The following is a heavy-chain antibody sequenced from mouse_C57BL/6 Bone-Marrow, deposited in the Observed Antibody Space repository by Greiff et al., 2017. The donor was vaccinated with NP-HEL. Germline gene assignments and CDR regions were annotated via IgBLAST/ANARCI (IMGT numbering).Heavy chain of an antibody. V-gene: IGHV5-17*01. CDR2: ISSGSSTI. D-gene: IGHD4-1*01. CDR1: GFTFSDYG. CDR3: ARGGLTGRGGFAY. Sequence: EVQLVESGGGLVKPGGSLKLSCAASGFTFSDYGMHWVRQAPEKGLEWVAYISSGSSTIYYADTVKGRFTISRDNAKNTLFLQMTSLRSEDTAMYYCARGGLTGRGGFAYWGQGTLVTVSA. J-gene: IGHJ3*01.